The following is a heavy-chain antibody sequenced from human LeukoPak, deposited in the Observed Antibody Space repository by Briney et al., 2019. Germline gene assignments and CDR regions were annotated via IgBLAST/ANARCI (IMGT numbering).Heavy chain of an antibody. D-gene: IGHD2-2*01. CDR3: ARDVPHLPAAKYYYYGMDV. J-gene: IGHJ6*02. Sequence: SETLSLTCTVSGGSISSYYWSWIRQPAGKGLEWIGRIYTSGSTNYNPSLKSRVTMSVDTSKNQFSLKLSSVTAADTAVYYCARDVPHLPAAKYYYYGMDVWGQGTTVTVPS. CDR1: GGSISSYY. CDR2: IYTSGST. V-gene: IGHV4-4*07.